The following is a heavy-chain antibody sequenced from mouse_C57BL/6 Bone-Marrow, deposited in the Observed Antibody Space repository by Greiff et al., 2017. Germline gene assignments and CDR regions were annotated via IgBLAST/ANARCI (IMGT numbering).Heavy chain of an antibody. V-gene: IGHV3-8*01. Sequence: EVQLVQSGPGLAKPSPTLSLSCSATGYSITSDYLNWIRKLPGHKLEYMGYISYSGSTSYYPSLKSRISITRDTSKNHYYLQLNAVTTEETATYYGARYVTAYYFDYWGQGTTLTVSS. CDR3: ARYVTAYYFDY. D-gene: IGHD1-2*01. CDR1: GYSITSDY. J-gene: IGHJ2*01. CDR2: ISYSGST.